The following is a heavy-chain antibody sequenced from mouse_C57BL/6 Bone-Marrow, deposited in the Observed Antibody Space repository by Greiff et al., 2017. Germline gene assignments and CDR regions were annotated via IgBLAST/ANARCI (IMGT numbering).Heavy chain of an antibody. CDR1: GYIFTEYT. Sequence: QVQLQQSGAELVKPGASVKLSCKASGYIFTEYTIHWVKQRSGQGLEWIGWFYPGSVSIKYNERFKDKATLTADKSSNTVYMELSRLTSEDSAVYFCARHERYYDYEGYFDYGGQGTTLTVSS. CDR3: ARHERYYDYEGYFDY. CDR2: FYPGSVSI. J-gene: IGHJ2*01. V-gene: IGHV1-62-2*01. D-gene: IGHD2-4*01.